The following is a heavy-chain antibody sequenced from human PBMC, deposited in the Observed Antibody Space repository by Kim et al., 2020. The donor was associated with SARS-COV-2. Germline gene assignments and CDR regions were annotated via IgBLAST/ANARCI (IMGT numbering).Heavy chain of an antibody. D-gene: IGHD3-22*01. V-gene: IGHV3-30*07. Sequence: GKGRFTISRANSKNTLYLQMNSMRAEDKDVYYCSRERDYYDSSGEAFDYWGQGTLVTVSS. CDR3: SRERDYYDSSGEAFDY. J-gene: IGHJ4*02.